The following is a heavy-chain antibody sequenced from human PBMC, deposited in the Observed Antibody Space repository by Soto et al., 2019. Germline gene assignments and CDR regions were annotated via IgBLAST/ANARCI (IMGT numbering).Heavy chain of an antibody. CDR3: AKRGGGRPTYSGMDV. Sequence: EVQLLESGGGLVQPGGSLRLSCAASGFRFNNYAMTWVRQAPGKGLEWVSSISDSSTSTYYADSVKGRFTISRDNFKNTLSLQMDSLRVEDTAVYYCAKRGGGRPTYSGMDVWGQGTMVTVSS. D-gene: IGHD3-10*01. J-gene: IGHJ6*02. CDR1: GFRFNNYA. V-gene: IGHV3-23*01. CDR2: ISDSSTST.